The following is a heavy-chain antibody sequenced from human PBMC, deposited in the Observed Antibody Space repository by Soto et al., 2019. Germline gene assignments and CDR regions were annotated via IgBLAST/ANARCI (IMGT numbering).Heavy chain of an antibody. CDR1: GGSISSYY. CDR2: ISYSGST. V-gene: IGHV4-59*08. Sequence: SETLSLTCTVSGGSISSYYWSWIRQPPGKGLEWIGYISYSGSTNYNPSLKSRVTISVDTSKNQFSLKLSSVTTTDTAVYYCARQGFGPLHGLVDVWGQGTTVTVSS. D-gene: IGHD3-10*01. J-gene: IGHJ6*02. CDR3: ARQGFGPLHGLVDV.